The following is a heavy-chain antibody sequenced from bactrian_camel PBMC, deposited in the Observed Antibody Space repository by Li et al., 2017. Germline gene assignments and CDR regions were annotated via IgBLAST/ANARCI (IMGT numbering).Heavy chain of an antibody. CDR1: GYRHC. CDR3: AAEIIRPSAECGPWWLLSSSVHAD. CDR2: ISSPVGTT. J-gene: IGHJ4*01. V-gene: IGHV3-3*01. D-gene: IGHD1*01. Sequence: QLVESGGGSVQAGGSLRLSCAVSGYRHCVAWFRQVPGKAREGVASISSPVGTTYYRDDSLKGRFTISRDSAKNTVYLEMYGLEPGDTAMYYCAAEIIRPSAECGPWWLLSSSVHADRGPGTQVTVS.